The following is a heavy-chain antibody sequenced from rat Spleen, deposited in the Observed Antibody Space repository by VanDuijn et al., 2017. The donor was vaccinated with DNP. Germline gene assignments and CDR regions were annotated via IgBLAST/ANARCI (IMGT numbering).Heavy chain of an antibody. J-gene: IGHJ1*01. CDR3: ASYYYSNVYWYFDF. CDR1: GYSITSNY. Sequence: EVQLQESGPGLVKPSQSLSLTCSVTGYSITSNYWGWIRKFPGDKMEWIGHISYSGSTGYNPSLKSRISISRDTSKNQFFLQLNSVTSEDTATYYCASYYYSNVYWYFDFWGPGTMVTVSS. D-gene: IGHD1-1*01. CDR2: ISYSGST. V-gene: IGHV3-1*01.